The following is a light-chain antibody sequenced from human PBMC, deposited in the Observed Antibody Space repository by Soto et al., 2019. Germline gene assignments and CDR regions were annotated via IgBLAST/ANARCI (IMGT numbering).Light chain of an antibody. Sequence: QMTQSPSSLSASVGDRVTITCRASQSISSYLNWYQQKPGKAPKLLIYAASSLQSGVPSRFSGSGSGTDFTLTISSLQPEDFATYYCQQSYSTPHTFGQGTRLEIK. CDR1: QSISSY. J-gene: IGKJ5*01. V-gene: IGKV1-39*01. CDR2: AAS. CDR3: QQSYSTPHT.